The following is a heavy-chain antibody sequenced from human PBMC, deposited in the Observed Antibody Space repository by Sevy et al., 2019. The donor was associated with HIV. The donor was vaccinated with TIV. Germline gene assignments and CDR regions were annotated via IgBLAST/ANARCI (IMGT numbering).Heavy chain of an antibody. CDR3: ARGGGNGWYYFDY. CDR1: GGTFSSYG. Sequence: SVKVSCKASGGTFSSYGISWVRQAPGQGLEWMGGIIPILGTVNYAQKFQGRVTITADESTKTAYMELSSLRSEDTAVYYCARGGGNGWYYFDYWGQETLATVSS. D-gene: IGHD6-19*01. V-gene: IGHV1-69*13. CDR2: IIPILGTV. J-gene: IGHJ4*02.